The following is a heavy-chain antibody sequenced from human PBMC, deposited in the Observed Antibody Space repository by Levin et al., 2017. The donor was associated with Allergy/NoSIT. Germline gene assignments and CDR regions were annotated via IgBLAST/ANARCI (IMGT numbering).Heavy chain of an antibody. D-gene: IGHD2-2*01. Sequence: GGSLRLSCAASGFTFSSYWMHWVRQAPGKGLVWVSRINSDGSSTSYADSVKGRFTISRDNAKNTLYLQMNSLRAEDTAVYYCARVFGTSWAYYYYGMDVWGQGTTVTVSS. J-gene: IGHJ6*02. V-gene: IGHV3-74*01. CDR1: GFTFSSYW. CDR3: ARVFGTSWAYYYYGMDV. CDR2: INSDGSST.